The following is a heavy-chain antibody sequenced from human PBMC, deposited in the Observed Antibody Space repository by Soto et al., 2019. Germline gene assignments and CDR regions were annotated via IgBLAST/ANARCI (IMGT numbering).Heavy chain of an antibody. V-gene: IGHV4-59*01. D-gene: IGHD2-8*01. CDR2: IYYSGST. CDR3: AREDPGYCTNGVCSMGWFDP. Sequence: SETLSLTCTVSGGSISSYYWSWIRQPPGKGLEWIGYIYYSGSTNYNPSLKSRVTISVDTSKNQFSLKLSSVTAADTAVYYCAREDPGYCTNGVCSMGWFDPWGQGTLVTSPQ. J-gene: IGHJ5*02. CDR1: GGSISSYY.